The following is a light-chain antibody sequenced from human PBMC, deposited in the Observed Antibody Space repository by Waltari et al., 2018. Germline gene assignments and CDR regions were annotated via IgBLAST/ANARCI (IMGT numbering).Light chain of an antibody. J-gene: IGKJ4*01. CDR3: QQYYSLPLT. CDR1: QSLLSRSNNKNY. V-gene: IGKV4-1*01. Sequence: DIVMTQSPDSLAVSLGERATINCKSSQSLLSRSNNKNYLAWYRQKPGQPPKLLIYWASTRESGVPDRCSGSGSGADFTLTISSLQAEDVAVYYCQQYYSLPLTFGGGTKVEI. CDR2: WAS.